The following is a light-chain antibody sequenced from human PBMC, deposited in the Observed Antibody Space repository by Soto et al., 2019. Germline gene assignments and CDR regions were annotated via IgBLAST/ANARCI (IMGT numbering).Light chain of an antibody. CDR2: GSS. Sequence: IVMTQSPATLSLSPGESAPLSCRASQSVSSNLAWYQQKPGQAPRLLTHGSSSRATGIPDRFSGSGSGTDFTLTISRLEPEDFAVYYCQQYGRSGTFGQGPKVDI. V-gene: IGKV3-20*01. CDR3: QQYGRSGT. CDR1: QSVSSN. J-gene: IGKJ1*01.